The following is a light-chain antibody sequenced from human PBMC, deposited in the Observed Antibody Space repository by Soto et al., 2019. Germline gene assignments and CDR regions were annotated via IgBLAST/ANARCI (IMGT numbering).Light chain of an antibody. CDR1: RSNVGSYNR. Sequence: QSVLAQPPSVSLCPGQSVTIYCTGTRSNVGSYNRVSWYQQPPGKAPKLLIYEVNNRPWGVPDRFSGSKSGNTASLTISGLQAEDEADYYCSFYTSTYTFGFGTGTKVTV. J-gene: IGLJ1*01. V-gene: IGLV2-18*01. CDR2: EVN. CDR3: SFYTSTYTFG.